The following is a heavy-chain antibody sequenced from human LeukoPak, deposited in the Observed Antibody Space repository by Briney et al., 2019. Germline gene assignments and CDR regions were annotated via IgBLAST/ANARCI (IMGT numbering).Heavy chain of an antibody. V-gene: IGHV1-8*01. J-gene: IGHJ4*02. D-gene: IGHD3-22*01. CDR1: RYTFTSYD. Sequence: ASVKVSCKASRYTFTSYDINWVRQATGHGLEWMGWMNPNSGNTGYAQKFQGRVTMTRNTSISTDYMELSSLRSEDTAVYYCARVFYDSVYWGQGTLVTVSS. CDR3: ARVFYDSVY. CDR2: MNPNSGNT.